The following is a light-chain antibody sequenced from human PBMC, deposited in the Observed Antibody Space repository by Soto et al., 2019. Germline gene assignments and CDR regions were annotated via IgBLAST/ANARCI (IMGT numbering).Light chain of an antibody. Sequence: EIVLTQSPGTLSLSPGERATLSCRASQSVSNTYLAWYPHKPGQAPRLLIYGASDRATGIPDRFSGSGSVTDFTLTISSLEPEDFALYYCQQYGTSPVTFGQGTKLEIK. CDR3: QQYGTSPVT. J-gene: IGKJ2*01. V-gene: IGKV3-20*01. CDR1: QSVSNTY. CDR2: GAS.